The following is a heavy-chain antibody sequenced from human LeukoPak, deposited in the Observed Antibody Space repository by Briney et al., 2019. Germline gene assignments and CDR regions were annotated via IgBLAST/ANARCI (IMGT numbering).Heavy chain of an antibody. D-gene: IGHD6-6*01. CDR1: GYTFTSYG. Sequence: ASVEVSCKASGYTFTSYGISWVRQAPGQGLEWMGGIIPIFGTANYAQKFQGRVTITTDESTSTAYMELSSLRSEDTAVYYCASRASARPSGIDWGQGTLVTVSS. J-gene: IGHJ4*02. V-gene: IGHV1-69*05. CDR2: IIPIFGTA. CDR3: ASRASARPSGID.